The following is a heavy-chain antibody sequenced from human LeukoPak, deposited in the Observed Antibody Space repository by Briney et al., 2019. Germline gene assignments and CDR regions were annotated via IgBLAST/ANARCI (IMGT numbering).Heavy chain of an antibody. CDR2: ISYDGSNK. J-gene: IGHJ6*02. V-gene: IGHV3-30*14. D-gene: IGHD6-13*01. Sequence: GGSLRLSCAASGFTFSNYAMHWVRQAPGKGLEWVAVISYDGSNKYYADSVKGRFTISRDNSKNTLYLQMSSLRAEDTAVYYCAREVVGSSWPYYYYYYGMDVWGQGTTVTVSS. CDR1: GFTFSNYA. CDR3: AREVVGSSWPYYYYYYGMDV.